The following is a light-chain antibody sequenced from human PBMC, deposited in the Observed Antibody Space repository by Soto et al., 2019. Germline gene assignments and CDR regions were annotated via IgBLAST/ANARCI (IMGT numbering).Light chain of an antibody. CDR1: QSVSSNN. CDR3: QQHGSGPWT. Sequence: EIVLTQSPDTLSLSPGVRATLSCRASQSVSSNNLAWYQHKPGQPPRLLIYVASRRATGIPDRFSGSGSGSEFTLTITRLEPEDFAVYYCQQHGSGPWTFGQGTKVEIK. CDR2: VAS. J-gene: IGKJ1*01. V-gene: IGKV3-20*01.